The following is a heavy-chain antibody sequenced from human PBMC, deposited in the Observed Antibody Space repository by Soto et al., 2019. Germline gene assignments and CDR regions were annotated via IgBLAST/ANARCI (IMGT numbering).Heavy chain of an antibody. J-gene: IGHJ4*01. Sequence: PSQTVARTCGLTGDSVYSTSAGWSWVRQSPSRGLEWLGRTYYRSKWYHEYAVSVRGRITINPDTSKNQSSLQLNYMTPEDTAVYFCARRKQYIGRIFDYWGEATLVTVSS. CDR2: TYYRSKWYH. V-gene: IGHV6-1*01. CDR1: GDSVYSTSAG. CDR3: ARRKQYIGRIFDY. D-gene: IGHD1-26*01.